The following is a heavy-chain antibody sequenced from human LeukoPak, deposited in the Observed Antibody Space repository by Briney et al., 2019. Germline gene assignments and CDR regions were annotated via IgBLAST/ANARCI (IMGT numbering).Heavy chain of an antibody. Sequence: GGSLRLSCAASGFTFSSYGMSWVRQAPGKGLEWVSAISGSGGSTYYADSVKGRFTISRDNSKNTLYLQMNSLRAEDTAVYYCAKDPPIAVAGRNYYFDYWGQGTLVTVSS. CDR3: AKDPPIAVAGRNYYFDY. CDR1: GFTFSSYG. J-gene: IGHJ4*02. V-gene: IGHV3-23*01. CDR2: ISGSGGST. D-gene: IGHD6-19*01.